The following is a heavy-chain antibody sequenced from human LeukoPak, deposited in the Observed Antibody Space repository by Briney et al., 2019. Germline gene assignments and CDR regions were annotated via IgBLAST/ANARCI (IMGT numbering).Heavy chain of an antibody. J-gene: IGHJ4*02. CDR2: INPSGGST. V-gene: IGHV1-46*01. CDR1: GGVFTTYA. CDR3: ARVWGGD. D-gene: IGHD7-27*01. Sequence: VASVKVSCKASGGVFTTYALSWVRQAPGQGLEWMGIINPSGGSTSYAQKFQGRVTMTRDTSTSTVYMELSSLRSEDTAVYYCARVWGGDWGQGTLVTVSS.